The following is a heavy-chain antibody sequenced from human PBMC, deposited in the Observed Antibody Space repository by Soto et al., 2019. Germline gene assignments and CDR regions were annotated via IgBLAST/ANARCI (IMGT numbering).Heavy chain of an antibody. V-gene: IGHV1-18*01. CDR1: GYTFTSYG. J-gene: IGHJ4*02. D-gene: IGHD3-10*01. CDR2: ISAYNGNT. CDR3: AREYGSRSYYNGNEFDY. Sequence: ASVKVSCKASGYTFTSYGISWVRQAPGQGLEWMGWISAYNGNTNYAQKLQGRVTMTTDTSTSTAYMELRSLRSDDTAVYYCAREYGSRSYYNGNEFDYWGQGTLVTVSS.